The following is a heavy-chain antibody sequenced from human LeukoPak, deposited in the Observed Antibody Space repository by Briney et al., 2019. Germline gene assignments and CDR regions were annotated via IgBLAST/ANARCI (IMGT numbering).Heavy chain of an antibody. J-gene: IGHJ1*01. CDR3: APPGVHYDPRGYSPFQH. Sequence: ASVKVSCKASGYTFTSYDFNWVRQATGQGLEWMGWMSPNSGNTGYAQKFQGRVTMTRDTATSTAYMEVSSLSSEDTAVYYCAPPGVHYDPRGYSPFQHWARGTLVTVSS. CDR1: GYTFTSYD. V-gene: IGHV1-8*01. D-gene: IGHD3-22*01. CDR2: MSPNSGNT.